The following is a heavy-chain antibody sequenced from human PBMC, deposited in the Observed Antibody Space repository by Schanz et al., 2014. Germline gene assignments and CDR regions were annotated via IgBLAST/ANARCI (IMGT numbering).Heavy chain of an antibody. V-gene: IGHV1-46*01. CDR2: IHSTGGTT. D-gene: IGHD5-12*01. J-gene: IGHJ4*02. CDR3: ARARYTGYDCSGY. CDR1: EYTFTRHY. Sequence: QVQWVQSGADVKKPGTAVKVSCKASEYTFTRHYMHWVRQAPGQGLEWMGIIHSTGGTTSHAQKFQGRVTMTRDTSTSTVYMELSSLRSEDTATYFCARARYTGYDCSGYWGQGTLLIVSS.